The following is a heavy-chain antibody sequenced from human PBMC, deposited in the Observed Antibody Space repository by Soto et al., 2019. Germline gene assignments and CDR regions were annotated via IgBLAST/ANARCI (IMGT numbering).Heavy chain of an antibody. J-gene: IGHJ4*02. Sequence: PSETLSLTCAVYGGSFSGYYWSWIRQPPGKGLEWIGEINHSGSTNYNPSLKSRVTISVDTSKNQFSLKLSSVTAADTAVYYCARAQMATHYFDYWGQGTLVTVSS. CDR3: ARAQMATHYFDY. CDR1: GGSFSGYY. CDR2: INHSGST. D-gene: IGHD5-12*01. V-gene: IGHV4-34*01.